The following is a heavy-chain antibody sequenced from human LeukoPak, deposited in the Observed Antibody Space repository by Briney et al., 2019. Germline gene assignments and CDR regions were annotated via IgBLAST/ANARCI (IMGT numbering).Heavy chain of an antibody. CDR2: ISSSSSYI. Sequence: GGSLKLSCRGSGFIFGDYAMNWVRQAPGKGLEWVSSISSSSSYIYYADSVKGRFTISRDNAKNSLYLQMNSLRAEDTAVYYCARDPSLDYWGQGTLVTVSS. J-gene: IGHJ4*02. CDR3: ARDPSLDY. V-gene: IGHV3-21*01. CDR1: GFIFGDYA.